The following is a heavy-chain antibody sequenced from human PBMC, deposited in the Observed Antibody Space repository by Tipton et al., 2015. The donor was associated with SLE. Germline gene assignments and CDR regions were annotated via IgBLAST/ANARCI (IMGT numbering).Heavy chain of an antibody. CDR3: ARHVSSSWFFDY. D-gene: IGHD6-13*01. CDR1: GGSISSYY. Sequence: TLSLTCTVSGGSISSYYWSWIRQPPGKGLEWIGYIYYSGSTNYNPSLKSRVTISVDTSKNQFSLKLSSVTAADTALYYCARHVSSSWFFDYWGQGTLVTVSS. J-gene: IGHJ4*02. V-gene: IGHV4-59*07. CDR2: IYYSGST.